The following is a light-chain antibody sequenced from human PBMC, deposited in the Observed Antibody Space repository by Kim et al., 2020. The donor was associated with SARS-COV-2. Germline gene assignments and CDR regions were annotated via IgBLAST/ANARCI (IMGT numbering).Light chain of an antibody. J-gene: IGLJ1*01. CDR3: QAWDSSTAV. CDR2: QDS. Sequence: VSPGQTASITCSGDKLGDKYACWYQQKPGQSPVLVIYQDSKRPSRIPERFSGSNSGNTATLTISGTQAMDEADYYCQAWDSSTAVFGTGTKVTVL. CDR1: KLGDKY. V-gene: IGLV3-1*01.